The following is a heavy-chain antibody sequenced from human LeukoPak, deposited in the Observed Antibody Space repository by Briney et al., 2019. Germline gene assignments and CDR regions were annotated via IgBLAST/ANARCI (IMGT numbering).Heavy chain of an antibody. CDR2: INPNSGGT. D-gene: IGHD3-10*01. CDR1: GYSFTGYY. CDR3: ARDRPLDADDYYGFYYFDY. J-gene: IGHJ4*02. Sequence: ASVKVTCKASGYSFTGYYMHWVRQAPGQGLEWMGWINPNSGGTNHAQKFQGRVTMTRDTSISTAYMELSRLRSDDTAVYYCARDRPLDADDYYGFYYFDYWGQGTLVTVSS. V-gene: IGHV1-2*02.